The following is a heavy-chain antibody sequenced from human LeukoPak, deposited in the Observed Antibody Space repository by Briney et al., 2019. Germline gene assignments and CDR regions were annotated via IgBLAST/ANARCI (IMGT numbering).Heavy chain of an antibody. Sequence: SETLSLTCTVSGGSINNYYWSWIRQPPGKGLEWIGYIYYSGTTNYNTSLKSRVTISVDTSKNQFSLRLSSVTAADTAVYYCARSAGYYYVPSFEYWGQGTLVTVSS. CDR1: GGSINNYY. D-gene: IGHD3-10*02. V-gene: IGHV4-59*01. CDR3: ARSAGYYYVPSFEY. CDR2: IYYSGTT. J-gene: IGHJ4*02.